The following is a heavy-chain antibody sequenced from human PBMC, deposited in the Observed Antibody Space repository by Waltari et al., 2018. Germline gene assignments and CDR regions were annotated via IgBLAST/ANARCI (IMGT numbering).Heavy chain of an antibody. J-gene: IGHJ3*02. CDR2: ISWNSGSI. CDR3: AKARITMVRGVPDAFDI. Sequence: WVRQAPGKGLEWVSGISWNSGSIGYADFVKGRFTISRDNAKNSLYLQMNSLRAEDTALYYCAKARITMVRGVPDAFDIWGQGTMVTVSS. D-gene: IGHD3-10*01. V-gene: IGHV3-9*01.